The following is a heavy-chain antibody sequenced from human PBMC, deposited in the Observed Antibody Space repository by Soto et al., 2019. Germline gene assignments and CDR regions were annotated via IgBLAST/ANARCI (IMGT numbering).Heavy chain of an antibody. V-gene: IGHV1-69*06. J-gene: IGHJ4*02. D-gene: IGHD3-16*01. CDR1: GGTFSSYA. Sequence: ASVKVSCKASGGTFSSYAISWVRQAPGQGLEWMGGIIPIFGTANYAQKFQGRVTITADTSLSTTYMELTSLTSDDTAVYYCAREHAGFGDYWGPGTLVTVSS. CDR2: IIPIFGTA. CDR3: AREHAGFGDY.